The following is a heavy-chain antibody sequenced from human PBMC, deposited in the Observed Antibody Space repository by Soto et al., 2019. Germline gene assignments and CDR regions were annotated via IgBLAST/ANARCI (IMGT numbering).Heavy chain of an antibody. CDR2: ISYDGSNK. Sequence: QVQLVESGGGVVQPGRSLRLSCAASGFTFSSYAMQWVRQAPGKGLEWVAVISYDGSNKYYADSVKGRFTISRDNSKNTLYLQMNSLRAEETAVYYCARVPSSSGRAHFDYWGQGTLVTVSS. CDR3: ARVPSSSGRAHFDY. D-gene: IGHD2-15*01. J-gene: IGHJ4*02. V-gene: IGHV3-30-3*01. CDR1: GFTFSSYA.